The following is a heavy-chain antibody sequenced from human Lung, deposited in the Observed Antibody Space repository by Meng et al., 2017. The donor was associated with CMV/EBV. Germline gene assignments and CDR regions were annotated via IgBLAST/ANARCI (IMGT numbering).Heavy chain of an antibody. CDR1: GCSVISGSYY. CDR2: IYYSGST. Sequence: SEPLSPTFYVLGCSVISGSYYWSWIRQPPGKGLEWIGYIYYSGSTNYNPSLKSRVTISGDTSKNQFSLKLSSVTAADTAVYYCARDPRLSSSTSCYGYWGQGTLVTVSS. V-gene: IGHV4-61*01. CDR3: ARDPRLSSSTSCYGY. D-gene: IGHD2-2*01. J-gene: IGHJ4*02.